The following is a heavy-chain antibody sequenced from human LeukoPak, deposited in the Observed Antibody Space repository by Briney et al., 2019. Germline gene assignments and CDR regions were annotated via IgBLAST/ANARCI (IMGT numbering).Heavy chain of an antibody. CDR2: INHSGST. Sequence: PSETLSLTCAVYGGSFSGYYWSWIRQPPGKGLEWIGEINHSGSTNYNPSLKSRVTISVDTSKNQFSLKLSSVTAADTAVYYCARANLPSYYYDSSGYYDGKFGIDPWGQGTLVTVSS. CDR3: ARANLPSYYYDSSGYYDGKFGIDP. D-gene: IGHD3-22*01. CDR1: GGSFSGYY. J-gene: IGHJ5*02. V-gene: IGHV4-34*01.